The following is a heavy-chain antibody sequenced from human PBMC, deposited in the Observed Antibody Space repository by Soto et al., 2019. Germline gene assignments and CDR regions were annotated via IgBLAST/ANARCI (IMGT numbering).Heavy chain of an antibody. Sequence: PGGSLRLSCAASGFTFSSYGMHWVRQAPGKGLEWVTFISYDGNNKYYADSVKGRFTVSRDNSKNTLDLQVNSLRADDTAVYHCAKEDDSTGYYPFDYWGQGTLVTVSS. D-gene: IGHD3-22*01. J-gene: IGHJ4*02. CDR3: AKEDDSTGYYPFDY. CDR1: GFTFSSYG. CDR2: ISYDGNNK. V-gene: IGHV3-30*18.